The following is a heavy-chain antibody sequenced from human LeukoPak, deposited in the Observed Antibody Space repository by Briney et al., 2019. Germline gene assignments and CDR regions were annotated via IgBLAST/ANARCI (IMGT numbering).Heavy chain of an antibody. CDR3: AKDFGELLYGDSFDI. V-gene: IGHV3-30*04. D-gene: IGHD3-10*01. CDR2: ISYDGSTK. Sequence: GRSLRLSCAASGFSFSSYAMHWVRQAPGKGLEWVAVISYDGSTKYYADSVRGRFTISRDNSKNTLYLQMNSLRAEDTAVYYCAKDFGELLYGDSFDIWGQGTMVTVSS. J-gene: IGHJ3*02. CDR1: GFSFSSYA.